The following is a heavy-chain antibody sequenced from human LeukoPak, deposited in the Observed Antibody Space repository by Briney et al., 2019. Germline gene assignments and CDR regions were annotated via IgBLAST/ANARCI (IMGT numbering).Heavy chain of an antibody. V-gene: IGHV4-59*08. D-gene: IGHD6-19*01. CDR3: ARNSAVATSRSWFDP. CDR2: AYYSGST. Sequence: SETLSLTCSVFDGSISNYYWSWVRQPPGKGLEWIGYAYYSGSTTYNPSLESRVTISVDTSKNQFSLKLTAVTAADTAVYYCARNSAVATSRSWFDPWGQGTLVTVSS. J-gene: IGHJ5*02. CDR1: DGSISNYY.